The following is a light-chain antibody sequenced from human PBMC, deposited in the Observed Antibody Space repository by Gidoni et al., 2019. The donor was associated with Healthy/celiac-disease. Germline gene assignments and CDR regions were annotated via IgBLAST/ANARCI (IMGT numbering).Light chain of an antibody. CDR2: DAS. V-gene: IGKV1-33*01. Sequence: DIQMTQSPSSLSASVGDRVTITCQASQDISNYLYWYQQKPGKAPKLLIYDASNLETGVPSRFSGSGSGTDFTFTISRLQPEDIATYYCQQYDNLLTFGGGTKVEIK. CDR3: QQYDNLLT. J-gene: IGKJ4*01. CDR1: QDISNY.